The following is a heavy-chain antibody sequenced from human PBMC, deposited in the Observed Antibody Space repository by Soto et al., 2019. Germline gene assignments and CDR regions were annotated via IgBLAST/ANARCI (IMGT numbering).Heavy chain of an antibody. CDR1: GFTFSSYW. Sequence: EVQLVESGGGLVQPGGCLRLSCAASGFTFSSYWMTWVRQAPGKGLEWVAIIKSDGSEIYYVDSVKGRFTISRDNAKNSLYLQMNRLAAWDTAVYYCARGIWQWHPAYLYSGQGTLVTVSS. CDR3: ARGIWQWHPAYLY. CDR2: IKSDGSEI. V-gene: IGHV3-7*05. J-gene: IGHJ4*02. D-gene: IGHD6-19*01.